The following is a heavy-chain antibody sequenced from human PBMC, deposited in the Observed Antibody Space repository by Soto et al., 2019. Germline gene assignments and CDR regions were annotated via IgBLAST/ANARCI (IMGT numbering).Heavy chain of an antibody. D-gene: IGHD2-8*02. V-gene: IGHV4-34*01. J-gene: IGHJ4*02. Sequence: QVQLQQWGAGLLKPSETLSLTCAVYGGSFSGYYWTWIRQPPGTGLEWIGEINHSGSTNYNPSLKSRVTISVDTSKNQFSLKLTSVNAAETAVYYCERDKITGLFDYWGQGTLVTVSS. CDR2: INHSGST. CDR3: ERDKITGLFDY. CDR1: GGSFSGYY.